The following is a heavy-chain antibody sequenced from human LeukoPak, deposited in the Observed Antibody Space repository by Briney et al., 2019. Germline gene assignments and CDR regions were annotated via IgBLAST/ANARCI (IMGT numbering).Heavy chain of an antibody. Sequence: GGSLRLSCAASGFTFSSYGMHWVRQAPGKGLEWVSAISGSGGSTHYADSAKGRFTISRDNSKNTLYLQMNSLRAEDTAVYYCATNHGYYYDSSGYHAKYFQHWGQGTLVTVSS. CDR2: ISGSGGST. CDR1: GFTFSSYG. D-gene: IGHD3-22*01. CDR3: ATNHGYYYDSSGYHAKYFQH. V-gene: IGHV3-23*01. J-gene: IGHJ1*01.